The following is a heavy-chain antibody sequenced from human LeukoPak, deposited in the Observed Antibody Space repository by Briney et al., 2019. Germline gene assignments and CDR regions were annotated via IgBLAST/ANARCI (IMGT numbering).Heavy chain of an antibody. V-gene: IGHV1-2*04. CDR1: GYTFTSYG. Sequence: ASVKVSCKASGYTFTSYGISWVRQAPGQGLEWMGWINPNSGGTNYAQKFQGWVTMTRDTSISTAYMELSRPRSDDTAVYYCAREGVDTANYGMDVWGQGTTVTVSS. D-gene: IGHD5-18*01. J-gene: IGHJ6*02. CDR3: AREGVDTANYGMDV. CDR2: INPNSGGT.